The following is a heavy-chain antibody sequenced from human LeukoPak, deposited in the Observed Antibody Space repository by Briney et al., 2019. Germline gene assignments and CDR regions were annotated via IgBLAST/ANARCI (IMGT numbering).Heavy chain of an antibody. CDR1: GGTFSSYG. D-gene: IGHD4-17*01. V-gene: IGHV1-18*01. Sequence: ASVKVSCTASGGTFSSYGISWVRQAPGQGLEWMGWISAYNGNTNYAQKLQGRVTMTTDTSTSTAYMELRSLRSDDTAAYYCARGRDAYGFDYWGQGTLVTVSS. CDR3: ARGRDAYGFDY. CDR2: ISAYNGNT. J-gene: IGHJ4*02.